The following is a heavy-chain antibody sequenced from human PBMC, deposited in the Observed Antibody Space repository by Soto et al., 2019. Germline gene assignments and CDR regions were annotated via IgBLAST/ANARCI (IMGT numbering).Heavy chain of an antibody. J-gene: IGHJ2*01. CDR2: INHSGST. CDR3: ARGHVRTAPPPYFDL. V-gene: IGHV4-34*01. CDR1: GGSFSGYY. D-gene: IGHD2-21*02. Sequence: QVQLQQWGAGLLKPSETLSLTCAVYGGSFSGYYWSWIRQPPGKGLEWIGEINHSGSTNYNPSLKSRVTIPVDTSKNQFSLKLSSVTAADTAVYYCARGHVRTAPPPYFDLWGRGTLVTVSS.